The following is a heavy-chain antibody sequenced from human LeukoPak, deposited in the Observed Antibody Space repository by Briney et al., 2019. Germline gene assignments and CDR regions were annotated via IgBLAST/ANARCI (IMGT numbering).Heavy chain of an antibody. D-gene: IGHD6-19*01. V-gene: IGHV1-8*01. CDR3: ARDQWVGGNYDYYMDV. CDR1: GYTFTSYD. CDR2: MNPNSGNT. J-gene: IGHJ6*03. Sequence: ASVKVSXKASGYTFTSYDINWVRQATGQGLEWMGWMNPNSGNTGYAQKFHGRVTMTRNTSISTAYMELSSLRSEDTAVYYCARDQWVGGNYDYYMDVWGKRTTVTVSS.